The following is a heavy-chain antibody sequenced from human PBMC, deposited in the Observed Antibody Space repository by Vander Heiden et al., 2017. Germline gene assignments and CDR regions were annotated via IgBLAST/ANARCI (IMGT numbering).Heavy chain of an antibody. Sequence: EVQLLESGGGLVQPGGSLRLSCEASTFTFSDFAMSWVRQAPGKGLGWVLSISGGGGTVFSADSVRGRFTISRDNSKNTLYLEMSSLRVEDTAVYYCAKQGGNNWNYAGYFDSWGQGTLVTVSS. CDR2: ISGGGGTV. J-gene: IGHJ4*02. CDR3: AKQGGNNWNYAGYFDS. D-gene: IGHD1-7*01. CDR1: TFTFSDFA. V-gene: IGHV3-23*01.